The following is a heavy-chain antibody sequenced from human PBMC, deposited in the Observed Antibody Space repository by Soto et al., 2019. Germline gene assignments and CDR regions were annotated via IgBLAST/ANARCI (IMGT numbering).Heavy chain of an antibody. Sequence: EVQLLESGGGLVQPGGSLSVSWAASGFTFSSYAMSWVRQAPGKGLEWVSAISGSGGSTYYADSVKGRFTISRDNSKNTLYLQMNSLRAEDTAVHYCVNGMGAGGYWGQGTLVTVSS. CDR2: ISGSGGST. D-gene: IGHD1-26*01. CDR1: GFTFSSYA. CDR3: VNGMGAGGY. V-gene: IGHV3-23*01. J-gene: IGHJ4*02.